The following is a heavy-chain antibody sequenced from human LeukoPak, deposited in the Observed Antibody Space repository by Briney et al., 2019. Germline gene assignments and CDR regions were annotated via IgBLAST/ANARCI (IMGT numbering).Heavy chain of an antibody. CDR2: ISAYNGNT. D-gene: IGHD3-22*01. V-gene: IGHV1-18*01. CDR1: GYTFTSYG. CDR3: ARLYYYDSSGYPLPQYYYYYGMDV. Sequence: ASVKVSCKASGYTFTSYGISWVRQAPGQGLEWMGWISAYNGNTNYAQKLQGRVTMTTDTSTSTAYMELRSLRSDDTAVYYCARLYYYDSSGYPLPQYYYYYGMDVWGQGTTVTVSS. J-gene: IGHJ6*02.